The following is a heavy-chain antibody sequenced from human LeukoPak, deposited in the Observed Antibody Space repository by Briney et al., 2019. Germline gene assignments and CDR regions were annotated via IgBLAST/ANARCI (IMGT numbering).Heavy chain of an antibody. CDR1: GFTLSSYW. CDR3: ARDILTGYFDY. Sequence: QPGGSLRLSCAASGFTLSSYWMHWVRQAPGKGLKWVSSNISSGSNMYYADSVKGRFTISRDNAKNSLYLQRNSLRDEDTAVYFCARDILTGYFDYWGQGTLVTVSS. J-gene: IGHJ4*02. V-gene: IGHV3-48*02. D-gene: IGHD3-9*01. CDR2: NISSGSNM.